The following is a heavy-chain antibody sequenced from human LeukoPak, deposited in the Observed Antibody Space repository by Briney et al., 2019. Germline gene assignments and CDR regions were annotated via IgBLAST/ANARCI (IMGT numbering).Heavy chain of an antibody. CDR3: ARDSRGVSCSGGSCPPI. CDR2: IYYSGST. J-gene: IGHJ4*02. CDR1: GGSISSDDYY. D-gene: IGHD2-15*01. Sequence: SETLSLTCTVSGGSISSDDYYWSWIRQPPGKGLEWIGYIYYSGSTSYNPSLKSRLTMSVHTSKTQFSLKLSSVTAADTAFYYCARDSRGVSCSGGSCPPIWGQGTLVTVSS. V-gene: IGHV4-30-4*01.